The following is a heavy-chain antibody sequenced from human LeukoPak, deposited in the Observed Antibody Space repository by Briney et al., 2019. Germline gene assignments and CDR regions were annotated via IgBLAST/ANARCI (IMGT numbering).Heavy chain of an antibody. CDR1: GDDISSSNW. D-gene: IGHD3-10*01. V-gene: IGHV4-4*02. J-gene: IGHJ5*01. CDR3: ARVSGSGLYFKSFDP. Sequence: SGTLSLTCSVSGDDISSSNWWTWVRQPPQKGLEWIGEVYHSGSTNYNPSLKNRIYMSVDKSQNRFSLRLTSVTAADTAVYFCARVSGSGLYFKSFDPWGQGTLVIVSS. CDR2: VYHSGST.